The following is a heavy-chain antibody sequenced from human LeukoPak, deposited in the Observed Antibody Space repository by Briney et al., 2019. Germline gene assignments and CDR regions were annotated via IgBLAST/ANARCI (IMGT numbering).Heavy chain of an antibody. CDR1: GGSISSSSYY. CDR3: ARQQYWQVDYDILTGYYTPRAFDI. Sequence: PSETLSLTCTVSGGSISSSSYYWGWIRQPPGKGLEWIGSIYYSGSTYCNPSLKSRVTISVDTSKNQFSLKLSSVTAADTAVYYCARQQYWQVDYDILTGYYTPRAFDIWGQGTMVTVSS. J-gene: IGHJ3*02. V-gene: IGHV4-39*01. CDR2: IYYSGST. D-gene: IGHD3-9*01.